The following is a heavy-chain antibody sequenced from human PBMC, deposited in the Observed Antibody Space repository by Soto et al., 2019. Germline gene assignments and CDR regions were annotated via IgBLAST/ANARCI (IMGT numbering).Heavy chain of an antibody. V-gene: IGHV3-11*01. CDR3: ARVSWREKYGMDV. CDR1: GFTFSDSY. CDR2: ITFSGNTV. Sequence: PGGSLRLSCAASGFTFSDSYMSWIRQAPGKGLEWISYITFSGNTVYYADSLKGRFTISRDNAKNSLYLQMNRLRAEDTAVYYCARVSWREKYGMDVWGQGTTGTVSS. J-gene: IGHJ6*02.